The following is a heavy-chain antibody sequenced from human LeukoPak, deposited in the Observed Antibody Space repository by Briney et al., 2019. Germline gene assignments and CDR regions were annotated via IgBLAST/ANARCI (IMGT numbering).Heavy chain of an antibody. J-gene: IGHJ4*02. D-gene: IGHD1-26*01. CDR3: ARHGRVVGVGPTTLDY. CDR2: MYYSGGT. Sequence: SETLSLTCTVSGGSISSSSSYWGWIRQPPGTGLEWIVSMYYSGGTYYNPSLKSRVTISVDTSKNQFSLKLSSVTAADTAVYYCARHGRVVGVGPTTLDYWGQGTLVTVSS. CDR1: GGSISSSSSY. V-gene: IGHV4-39*01.